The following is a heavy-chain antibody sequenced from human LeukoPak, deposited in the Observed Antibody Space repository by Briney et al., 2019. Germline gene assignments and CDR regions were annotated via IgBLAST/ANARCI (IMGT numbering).Heavy chain of an antibody. CDR1: GYTFTSYG. D-gene: IGHD6-6*01. Sequence: GASVKVSCKASGYTFTSYGISWVRQAPRQGLEWMGWISAYNGNTNYAQKLQGRVTMTTDTSTSTAYMELRSLRSDDTAVYYCARGVIAARPGELEDWGQGTLVTVSS. CDR3: ARGVIAARPGELED. CDR2: ISAYNGNT. V-gene: IGHV1-18*01. J-gene: IGHJ4*02.